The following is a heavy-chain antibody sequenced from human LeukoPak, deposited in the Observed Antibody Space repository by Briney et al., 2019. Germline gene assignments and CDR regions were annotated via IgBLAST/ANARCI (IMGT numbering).Heavy chain of an antibody. CDR2: ISGSGGRT. CDR1: GFTFSSYA. D-gene: IGHD3-3*01. CDR3: AKGGVTIFGVDHYYYMDV. V-gene: IGHV3-23*01. Sequence: QAGGSLRLSCAASGFTFSSYAMSWVRQAPGKGLEWFSGISGSGGRTYYADSVKGRFTISRDNSKNTVYLQMNTLRAEDTAVYYCAKGGVTIFGVDHYYYMDVWGKGTTVTVSS. J-gene: IGHJ6*03.